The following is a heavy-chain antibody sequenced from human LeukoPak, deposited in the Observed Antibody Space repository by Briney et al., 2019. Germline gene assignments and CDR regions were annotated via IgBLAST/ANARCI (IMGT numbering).Heavy chain of an antibody. CDR1: GGSISSGGYY. J-gene: IGHJ4*02. CDR2: IYYSGST. Sequence: SETLSLTCTVSGGSISSGGYYWSWIRQHPGKGLEWIGYIYYSGSTYYNPSLKSRVTISVDTSKSQFSLRLSSVTAADTAVYYCARAEGYYYDSSGSLNYFDYWGQGTLVTVSS. CDR3: ARAEGYYYDSSGSLNYFDY. V-gene: IGHV4-31*03. D-gene: IGHD3-22*01.